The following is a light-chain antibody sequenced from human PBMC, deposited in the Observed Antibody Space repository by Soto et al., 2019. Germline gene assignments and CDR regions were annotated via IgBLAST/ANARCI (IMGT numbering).Light chain of an antibody. J-gene: IGLJ1*01. CDR2: EVS. Sequence: QSALTQPPSASGSPGQSVTISCTGTSNDVGDYNYVSWYQQHPGKAPKLMIYEVSKRPSGVPGRFPGSKSGNTASLTVSGLQAEDEADYYCSSYAGSSTLYVFGTGTKVTVL. CDR3: SSYAGSSTLYV. CDR1: SNDVGDYNY. V-gene: IGLV2-8*01.